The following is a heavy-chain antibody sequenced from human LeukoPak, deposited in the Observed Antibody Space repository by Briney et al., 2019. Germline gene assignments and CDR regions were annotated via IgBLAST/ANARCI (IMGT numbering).Heavy chain of an antibody. CDR3: AKWGPNWNQYYFDY. J-gene: IGHJ4*02. Sequence: GGSLRLSCAASGFTFSNYAMNWVRQPPGKGLEWVSGISGSGASTYYADSVKGRFTISRDNSKNTLYLQMNSLRAEDTAVYYCAKWGPNWNQYYFDYWGQGTLVTVSS. CDR2: ISGSGAST. V-gene: IGHV3-23*01. CDR1: GFTFSNYA. D-gene: IGHD1-1*01.